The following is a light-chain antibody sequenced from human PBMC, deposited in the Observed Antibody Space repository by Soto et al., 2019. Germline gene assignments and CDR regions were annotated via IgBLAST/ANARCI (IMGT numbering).Light chain of an antibody. V-gene: IGKV1-39*01. Sequence: DIQMAQSPSSLSASVGDRVTITCQASQDISNYLNWYQQEPGKAPKLLIYAASSLQSGVPSRFSGSGSGTDFTLTISSLQPEDFATYYCQQSYRTPPITFGQGTRLEIK. CDR2: AAS. J-gene: IGKJ5*01. CDR3: QQSYRTPPIT. CDR1: QDISNY.